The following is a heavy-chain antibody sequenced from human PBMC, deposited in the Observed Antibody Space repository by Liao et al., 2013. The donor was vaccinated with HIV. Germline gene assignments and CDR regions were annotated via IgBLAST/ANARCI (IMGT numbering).Heavy chain of an antibody. V-gene: IGHV4-61*02. Sequence: QLQLQESGPRLVKPSETLSLTCTVSNGSISSGSYYWSWIRQPAGKGLEWIGRIYTSGSTKYNPSLKSRVTISVDASKNQFSLNLTSVTAADTAVYYCAREPYTPWLEWQFPPYYMDVWGKGTTVTVSS. D-gene: IGHD3-3*01. CDR2: IYTSGST. J-gene: IGHJ6*03. CDR1: NGSISSGSYY. CDR3: AREPYTPWLEWQFPPYYMDV.